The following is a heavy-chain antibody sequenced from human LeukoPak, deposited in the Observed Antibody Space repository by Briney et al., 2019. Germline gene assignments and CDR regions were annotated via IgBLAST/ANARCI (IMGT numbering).Heavy chain of an antibody. V-gene: IGHV1-8*03. D-gene: IGHD6-13*01. Sequence: ASVKVSCKASGYTFTSYGFIWVRQATGQGLEWMGWMNPNSGNTGYAQKFQGRVTITRNTSISTAYMELSSLRSEDTAVYYCARFRSAAAGIRARFDYWGQGTLVTVSS. J-gene: IGHJ4*02. CDR2: MNPNSGNT. CDR1: GYTFTSYG. CDR3: ARFRSAAAGIRARFDY.